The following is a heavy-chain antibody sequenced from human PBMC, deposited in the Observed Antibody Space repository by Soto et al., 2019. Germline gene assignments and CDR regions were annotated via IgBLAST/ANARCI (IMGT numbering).Heavy chain of an antibody. D-gene: IGHD2-15*01. CDR1: GFTFSSYA. Sequence: GGSLRLSCAASGFTFSSYAMSWVRQAPGKGLEWVSAISGSGGSTYYADSVKGRFTISRDNSKSTLYLQMNSLRAEDTAVYYCAKAPVAAPLQHWGQGTLVTVSS. J-gene: IGHJ1*01. CDR2: ISGSGGST. CDR3: AKAPVAAPLQH. V-gene: IGHV3-23*01.